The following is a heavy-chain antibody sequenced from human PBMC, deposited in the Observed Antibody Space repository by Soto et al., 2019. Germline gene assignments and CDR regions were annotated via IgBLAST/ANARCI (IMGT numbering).Heavy chain of an antibody. D-gene: IGHD2-21*02. J-gene: IGHJ6*02. V-gene: IGHV4-34*01. CDR1: GGSFNGYY. CDR2: INHSGST. Sequence: SETLTLTCAVYGGSFNGYYWTWIRQPPGTGLEWIGEINHSGSTNYNPSLKSRVTISVDTSKNQFSLKLTSVTAADTAVYYCAREGALLYGGNSDYYETLDVWGQGTRVTVSS. CDR3: AREGALLYGGNSDYYETLDV.